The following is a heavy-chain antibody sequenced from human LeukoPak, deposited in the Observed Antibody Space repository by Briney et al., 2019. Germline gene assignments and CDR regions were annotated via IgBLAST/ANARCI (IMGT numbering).Heavy chain of an antibody. D-gene: IGHD6-19*01. CDR1: GYTFTSNY. CDR2: IYPRDGST. CDR3: AKTPHSGWYHMYFDY. J-gene: IGHJ4*02. V-gene: IGHV1-46*01. Sequence: GASVKVSCTASGYTFTSNYIHWVRQAPGQGFEWMGMIYPRDGSTSYAQKFQGRVTVTRDTSTSTVHMELSGLRSEDTAVYYCAKTPHSGWYHMYFDYWGQGTLVTVSS.